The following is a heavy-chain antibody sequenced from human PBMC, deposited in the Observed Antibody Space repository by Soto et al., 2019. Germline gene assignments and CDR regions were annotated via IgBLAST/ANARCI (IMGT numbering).Heavy chain of an antibody. CDR3: ARHGAPIVATIRWWFDP. Sequence: LEILSLTCTVSGGSIISYYWSWIRQPPGKGLEWIGYIYYSGSTNYNPSLKSRVTISVDTSKNQFSLKLSSVTAADTAVYYCARHGAPIVATIRWWFDPWGQGTLVTVSS. J-gene: IGHJ5*02. D-gene: IGHD5-12*01. V-gene: IGHV4-59*08. CDR2: IYYSGST. CDR1: GGSIISYY.